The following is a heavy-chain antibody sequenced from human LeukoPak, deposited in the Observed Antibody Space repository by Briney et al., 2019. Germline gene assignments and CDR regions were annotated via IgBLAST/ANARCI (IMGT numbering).Heavy chain of an antibody. Sequence: GGSLRLSCAASGFTFSNYSMAWVRQAPGKGLEWVSFISSSSSYIYYADSVKGRFTISRDNAKNSLYLQMNSLRTEDTAVYYCAGDRATSYFDYWGQGALVTISS. CDR3: AGDRATSYFDY. J-gene: IGHJ4*02. CDR2: ISSSSSYI. CDR1: GFTFSNYS. V-gene: IGHV3-21*01. D-gene: IGHD1-26*01.